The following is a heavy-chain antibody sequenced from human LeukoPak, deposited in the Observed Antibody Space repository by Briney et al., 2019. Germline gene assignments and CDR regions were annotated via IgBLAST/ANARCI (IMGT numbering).Heavy chain of an antibody. CDR3: ARRARGYYYYGMGV. Sequence: ASVNVSCKASGYTFTSYGISWVRQAPGQWLEWMGWISAYNGNTNYAQKLQGRVTMTTDTSTSTAYMELRSLRSDDTAVYYCARRARGYYYYGMGVWGQGTTVTVSS. CDR1: GYTFTSYG. J-gene: IGHJ6*02. V-gene: IGHV1-18*01. CDR2: ISAYNGNT.